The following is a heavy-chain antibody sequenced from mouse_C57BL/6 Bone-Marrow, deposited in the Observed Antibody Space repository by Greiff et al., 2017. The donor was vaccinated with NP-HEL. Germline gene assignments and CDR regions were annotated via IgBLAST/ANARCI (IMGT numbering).Heavy chain of an antibody. D-gene: IGHD1-1*01. V-gene: IGHV1-64*01. J-gene: IGHJ2*01. CDR2: IHPNSGST. CDR1: GYTFTSYW. CDR3: ARTALLLSCSNYFDY. Sequence: QVQLQQPGAELVKPGASVKLSCKASGYTFTSYWMHWVKQRPGQGLEWIGMIHPNSGSTNYNEKFKSKGTLTVDKSSSTDYMQLSSLTSEDSAVYYCARTALLLSCSNYFDYWGRGTTLTVSS.